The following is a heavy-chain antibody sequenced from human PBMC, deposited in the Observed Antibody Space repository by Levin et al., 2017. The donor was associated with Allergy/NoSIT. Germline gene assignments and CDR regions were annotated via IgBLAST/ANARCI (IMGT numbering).Heavy chain of an antibody. CDR1: GYTFTGYY. D-gene: IGHD2-2*01. CDR2: IDPFSGDT. Sequence: GESLKISCKASGYTFTGYYVHWVRQAPGQGLEWMGWIDPFSGDTNYAQKFQGKVTMTRDTMNTAYLELSRLRSDDTAVYYCARFPPPYQLLENPPKDFYSGLDVWGQGTTVIVSS. J-gene: IGHJ6*02. V-gene: IGHV1-2*02. CDR3: ARFPPPYQLLENPPKDFYSGLDV.